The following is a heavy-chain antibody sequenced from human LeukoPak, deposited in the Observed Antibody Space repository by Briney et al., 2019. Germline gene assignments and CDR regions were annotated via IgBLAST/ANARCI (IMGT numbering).Heavy chain of an antibody. D-gene: IGHD1-26*01. Sequence: GGSLRLSCAASGFTFSSYSMNWVRQAPGKGLEWVSSISSSSSYIYYADSVKGRFTISRDNAKNSLYLQMNSLRAEDTAVYYCAGKTERYYYYYMDVWGKGTTVTVSS. CDR1: GFTFSSYS. V-gene: IGHV3-21*01. CDR3: AGKTERYYYYYMDV. CDR2: ISSSSSYI. J-gene: IGHJ6*03.